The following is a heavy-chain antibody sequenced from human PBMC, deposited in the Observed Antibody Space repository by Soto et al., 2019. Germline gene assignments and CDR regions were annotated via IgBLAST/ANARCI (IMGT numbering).Heavy chain of an antibody. D-gene: IGHD4-17*01. Sequence: GGSLRLSCAASGFTFSNYWMSWVRQAPGKGLEWVANIRQDGSEKYYVDSVKGRFTISRDNAENSLSLQMNSLRAEDAAVYYCARDGPSPHAFTVTECWGQGTLVTVSS. CDR1: GFTFSNYW. CDR2: IRQDGSEK. V-gene: IGHV3-7*01. CDR3: ARDGPSPHAFTVTEC. J-gene: IGHJ4*02.